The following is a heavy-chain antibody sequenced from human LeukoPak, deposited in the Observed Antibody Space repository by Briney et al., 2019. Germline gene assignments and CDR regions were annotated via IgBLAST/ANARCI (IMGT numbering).Heavy chain of an antibody. CDR1: GVSISSYY. Sequence: SETLSLTCTVSGVSISSYYWSWIRQPPGKGLEWIGYIYYSGSTNYNPSLKSRVTISVDTSKNQFSLKLSSVTAADTAVYYCARHNYDFWSGYYPFDYWGQGTLVTVSS. CDR2: IYYSGST. J-gene: IGHJ4*02. V-gene: IGHV4-59*01. D-gene: IGHD3-3*01. CDR3: ARHNYDFWSGYYPFDY.